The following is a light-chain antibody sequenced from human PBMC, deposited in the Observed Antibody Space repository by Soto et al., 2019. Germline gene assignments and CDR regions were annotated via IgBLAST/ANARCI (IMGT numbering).Light chain of an antibody. CDR2: DAS. CDR1: QRVSNN. Sequence: ILMTQSPATLSVSPGERATLSCRASQRVSNNLAWYQQKPGQAPRLLIYDASTRATGIPARFSGSGSGTEFTLTISGLQSVDFAVYYCQQYNNWPPWTFGQGTKVEIK. CDR3: QQYNNWPPWT. J-gene: IGKJ1*01. V-gene: IGKV3-15*01.